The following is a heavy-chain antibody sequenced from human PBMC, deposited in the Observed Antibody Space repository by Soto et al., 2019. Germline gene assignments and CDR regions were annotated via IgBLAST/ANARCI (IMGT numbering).Heavy chain of an antibody. CDR1: GGSISSSNW. Sequence: QVQLQESGPGLVKPSGTLSLTCAVSGGSISSSNWWSWVRQPPGKGLEWIGEIYHSGSTNYNPSLKSRDTISVDKTKNQFSLKLSSVTAADTAVYYCARVGDCSSTSCYSNWFDPWGQGTLVTVSS. CDR3: ARVGDCSSTSCYSNWFDP. V-gene: IGHV4-4*02. D-gene: IGHD2-2*01. J-gene: IGHJ5*02. CDR2: IYHSGST.